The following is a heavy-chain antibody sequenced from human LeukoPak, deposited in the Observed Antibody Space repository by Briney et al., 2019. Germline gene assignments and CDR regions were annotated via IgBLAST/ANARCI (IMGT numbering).Heavy chain of an antibody. J-gene: IGHJ4*02. V-gene: IGHV3-72*01. Sequence: GGSLRLSCAASGFTFSNAWMSWVRQAPGKGLEWVGRIRNKAKGYTTEYDASVKGRFTISRDDSNNSLYLQMNSLKTEDTAVYYCARGFNGLDSKVGENWGQGTLVTVSS. D-gene: IGHD1-26*01. CDR2: IRNKAKGYTT. CDR1: GFTFSNAW. CDR3: ARGFNGLDSKVGEN.